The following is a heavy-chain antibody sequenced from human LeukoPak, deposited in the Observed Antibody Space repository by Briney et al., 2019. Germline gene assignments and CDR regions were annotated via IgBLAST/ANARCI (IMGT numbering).Heavy chain of an antibody. Sequence: PGGSLRLSCAASGFTFSSYAMHWVRQAPGKGLEWVSYISSSGSTIYYTDSVKGRFAISRDNANNSLYLQMNSLRAEDTAVYYCARDGGNNYAYDYWGQGTLVTVSS. D-gene: IGHD5-18*01. J-gene: IGHJ4*02. CDR3: ARDGGNNYAYDY. CDR2: ISSSGSTI. CDR1: GFTFSSYA. V-gene: IGHV3-48*03.